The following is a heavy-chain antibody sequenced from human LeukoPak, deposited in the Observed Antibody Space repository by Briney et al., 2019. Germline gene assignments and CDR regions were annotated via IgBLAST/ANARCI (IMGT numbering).Heavy chain of an antibody. CDR3: ARKKTVQGGTWNWFDP. V-gene: IGHV4-4*07. CDR1: GGSISSYY. CDR2: IYTSGST. D-gene: IGHD1/OR15-1a*01. J-gene: IGHJ5*02. Sequence: SETLSLTCTVSGGSISSYYWSWIRQPAGKGLEWIGRIYTSGSTNYNPSLKSRVTMSVDTSKNQFSLKLSSVTAADTAVYYCARKKTVQGGTWNWFDPWGQGTLVTVSS.